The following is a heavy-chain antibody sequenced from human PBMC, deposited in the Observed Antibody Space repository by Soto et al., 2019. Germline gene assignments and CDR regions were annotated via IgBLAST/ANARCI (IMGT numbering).Heavy chain of an antibody. J-gene: IGHJ2*01. CDR2: ISASTRNP. Sequence: QVQLVQSGAEVKKPGASVKVSCQASGYTFTNYAISWVRQAPGQGLEWMGWISASTRNPDQSQNFQGIRTMTIDTSTNPATMELRSLRSDDTAVYYCARCYCSVGSCYACWHFDLWGRGTLVTVSS. D-gene: IGHD2-15*01. CDR3: ARCYCSVGSCYACWHFDL. V-gene: IGHV1-18*01. CDR1: GYTFTNYA.